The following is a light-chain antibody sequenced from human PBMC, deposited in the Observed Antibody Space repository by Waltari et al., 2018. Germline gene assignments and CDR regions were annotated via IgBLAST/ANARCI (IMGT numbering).Light chain of an antibody. CDR3: QQGYNNPPT. CDR1: HNINSW. V-gene: IGKV1-12*01. J-gene: IGKJ1*01. Sequence: DIQMTQSPSSLSASVGDKFTISCRASHNINSWLAWYQQKPGKAPKLLILSASNVESGVPSRFSCSGSGTDYTLTISGLQAEDFATYYCQQGYNNPPTFGQGTKVEI. CDR2: SAS.